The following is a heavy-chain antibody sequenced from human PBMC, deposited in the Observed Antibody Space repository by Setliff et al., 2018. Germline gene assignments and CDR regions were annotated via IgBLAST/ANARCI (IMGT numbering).Heavy chain of an antibody. D-gene: IGHD3-16*01. CDR1: GYTFTGYY. CDR2: INPSSGAT. J-gene: IGHJ3*02. Sequence: ASVKVSCKASGYTFTGYYMYWVRQAPGQGLEWMGRINPSSGATIYAQKFQGRVTMTSDTSISTAYMELGRLRSDDTAMYFCARDGGGDSDAFDIWGQGTMVNRLL. CDR3: ARDGGGDSDAFDI. V-gene: IGHV1-2*06.